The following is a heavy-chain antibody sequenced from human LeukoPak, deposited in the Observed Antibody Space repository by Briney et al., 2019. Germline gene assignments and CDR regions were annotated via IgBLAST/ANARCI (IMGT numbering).Heavy chain of an antibody. J-gene: IGHJ4*02. V-gene: IGHV1-2*02. D-gene: IGHD5-12*01. CDR1: GYTFTGYY. CDR2: INPNSGGT. Sequence: ASVKVSCKASGYTFTGYYMHWVRQAPGQGLEWMGWINPNSGGTSYAQKFQGRVTMTRDTSISTAYMELSRLRSDDTAVYYCAREWLRFRYFDYWGQGTLVTVSS. CDR3: AREWLRFRYFDY.